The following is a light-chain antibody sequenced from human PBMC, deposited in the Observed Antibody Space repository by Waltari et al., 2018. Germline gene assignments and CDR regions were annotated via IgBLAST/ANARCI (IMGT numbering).Light chain of an antibody. V-gene: IGLV2-8*01. CDR1: SSAVGSHDF. CDR2: EVS. CDR3: SSYGGINNSPYV. Sequence: QSVLTQPPPASGPPGRPVTISCPGTSSAVGSHDFVSCSQQFQGKAPNLRIWEVSRRPSGVPDRFSGSKSGNTASLTVSGLQAEDEADYYCSSYGGINNSPYVFGTGTKVTV. J-gene: IGLJ1*01.